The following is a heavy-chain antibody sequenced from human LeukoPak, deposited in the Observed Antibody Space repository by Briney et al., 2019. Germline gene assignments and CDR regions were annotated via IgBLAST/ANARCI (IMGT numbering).Heavy chain of an antibody. CDR3: ARGRGSSGWYDY. CDR1: GFTFSSYE. CDR2: ISSSGSTI. V-gene: IGHV3-48*03. Sequence: GGSLRLSCAASGFTFSSYEMNWVRQAPGKGLEWVSYISSSGSTIYYADSVKGRFTISRDNAKNSLYQQMNSLRAEDTAVYYCARGRGSSGWYDYWGQGTLVTVSS. D-gene: IGHD6-19*01. J-gene: IGHJ4*02.